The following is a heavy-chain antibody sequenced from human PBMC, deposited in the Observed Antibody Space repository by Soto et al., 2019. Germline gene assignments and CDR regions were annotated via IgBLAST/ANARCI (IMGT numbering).Heavy chain of an antibody. J-gene: IGHJ4*02. V-gene: IGHV1-3*01. D-gene: IGHD6-19*01. CDR3: ARDMFQYGYSSGWQTRNQNDY. Sequence: ASVKVSCKASGYTFTSYAMHWVRQAPGQRLEWMGWINAGNGNTKYSQKFQGRVTITRDTSASTAYMELSSLRSEDTAVYYCARDMFQYGYSSGWQTRNQNDYWGQGTLVTVSS. CDR2: INAGNGNT. CDR1: GYTFTSYA.